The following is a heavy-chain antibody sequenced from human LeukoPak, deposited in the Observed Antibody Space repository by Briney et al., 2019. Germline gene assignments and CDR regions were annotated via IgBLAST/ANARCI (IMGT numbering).Heavy chain of an antibody. Sequence: GGSLRLSCAASGFTVSSNYMSWARQAPGKGLEWVSAISGSGGSTYYADSVKGWFTISRDNSKNTLYLQMNSLRAEDTAVYYCAKDYGYDSSGYYLNYFDYWGQGTLVTVSS. CDR1: GFTVSSNY. D-gene: IGHD3-22*01. CDR2: ISGSGGST. CDR3: AKDYGYDSSGYYLNYFDY. J-gene: IGHJ4*02. V-gene: IGHV3-23*01.